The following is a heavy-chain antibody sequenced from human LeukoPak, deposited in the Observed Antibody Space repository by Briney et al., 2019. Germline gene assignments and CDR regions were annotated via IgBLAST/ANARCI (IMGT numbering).Heavy chain of an antibody. CDR1: GFTFSSYA. CDR2: ISGSGGST. J-gene: IGHJ3*02. Sequence: GGSLRLSCAASGFTFSSYAMSWVRQAPGKGLEWVSAISGSGGSTYYADSVKGRFTISRDNSKNTLYLQMNSLRAEDTAVYYCAKGSLVGWLQLDAFDIWGQGTMVTVSS. V-gene: IGHV3-23*01. D-gene: IGHD5-24*01. CDR3: AKGSLVGWLQLDAFDI.